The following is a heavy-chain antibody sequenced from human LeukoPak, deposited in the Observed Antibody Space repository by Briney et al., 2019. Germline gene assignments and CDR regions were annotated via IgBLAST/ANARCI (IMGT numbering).Heavy chain of an antibody. CDR1: GGSISSSSYY. CDR2: IYYSGST. CDR3: VRLSVVSPHRYFDL. J-gene: IGHJ2*01. D-gene: IGHD4-23*01. Sequence: SETLSLTCTVSGGSISSSSYYWGWFRQPPGRGLEWFGSIYYSGSTYYNPSLKSRVTISVDASKNQFSLKLSSVTAADTAVYYCVRLSVVSPHRYFDLWGRGTLVTVSS. V-gene: IGHV4-39*01.